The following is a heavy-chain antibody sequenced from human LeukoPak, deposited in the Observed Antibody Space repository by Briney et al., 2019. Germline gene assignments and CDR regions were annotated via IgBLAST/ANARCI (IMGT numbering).Heavy chain of an antibody. V-gene: IGHV1-24*01. D-gene: IGHD2-15*01. CDR3: TTGKIYCSSCSDDY. Sequence: ASVKVSCKVSGYTLTELSVHWVRQAPGKGLEWMGGFDPDDPEVGETIYAQKFQGRVTMTEDTSTDTAYMELSSLRSEDTAIYYCTTGKIYCSSCSDDYWGQGTLVTVSS. J-gene: IGHJ4*02. CDR2: FDPDDPEVGET. CDR1: GYTLTELS.